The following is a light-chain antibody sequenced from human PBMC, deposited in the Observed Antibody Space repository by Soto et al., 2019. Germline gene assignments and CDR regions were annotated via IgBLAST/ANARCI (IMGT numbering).Light chain of an antibody. CDR1: QSVSSSY. V-gene: IGKV3-20*01. CDR2: GAS. Sequence: EIALTQSPGTLSLSPGERATLSCRASQSVSSSYLAWYQQKPAQAPRLLIYGASSRATGIPDRFSGSGSGTDFTLPISRLEPEDFAVYYCQQYGSSPRITFGQGTRLEN. CDR3: QQYGSSPRIT. J-gene: IGKJ5*01.